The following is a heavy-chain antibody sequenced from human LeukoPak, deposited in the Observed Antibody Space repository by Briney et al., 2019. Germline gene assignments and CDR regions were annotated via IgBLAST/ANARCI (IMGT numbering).Heavy chain of an antibody. CDR1: GGTFSSYA. Sequence: GASVKVPCKASGGTFSSYAISWVRQAPGQGLEWMGRIIPILGIANYAQKFQGRVTITADKSTSTAYMELSSLRSEDTAVYYCASRSVAGHTQFNYWGQGTLVTVSS. CDR3: ASRSVAGHTQFNY. CDR2: IIPILGIA. J-gene: IGHJ4*02. V-gene: IGHV1-69*04. D-gene: IGHD6-19*01.